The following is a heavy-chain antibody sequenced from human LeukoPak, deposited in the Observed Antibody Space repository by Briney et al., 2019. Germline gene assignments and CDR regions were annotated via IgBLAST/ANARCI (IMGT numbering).Heavy chain of an antibody. V-gene: IGHV3-48*03. J-gene: IGHJ4*02. CDR1: GFTFSSYE. CDR2: ISSSGSTI. Sequence: GGSLRLSCAASGFTFSSYEMNWVRQAPGKGLEWVSYISSSGSTIYYADSVKGRFTISRDNSKNTLYLQMNSLRAEDTAVYYCAKFSAISGSLGRPPNPFDYWGQGTLVTVSS. D-gene: IGHD1-26*01. CDR3: AKFSAISGSLGRPPNPFDY.